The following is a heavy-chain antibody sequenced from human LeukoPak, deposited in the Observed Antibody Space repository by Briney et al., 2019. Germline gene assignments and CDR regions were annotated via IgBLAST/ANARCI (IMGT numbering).Heavy chain of an antibody. CDR2: INWDGGST. V-gene: IGHV3-43*01. J-gene: IGHJ4*02. CDR3: AKGDVDSPMNFYH. CDR1: GFIFYDFT. D-gene: IGHD5-12*01. Sequence: PGGSLRLSCAASGFIFYDFTIHWVRQVPGKGLEWVSLINWDGGSTYYADPVKGRFTISRDNSKNSLYLQMDSLTTEDTAFYYCAKGDVDSPMNFYHWGQGTLVTVSS.